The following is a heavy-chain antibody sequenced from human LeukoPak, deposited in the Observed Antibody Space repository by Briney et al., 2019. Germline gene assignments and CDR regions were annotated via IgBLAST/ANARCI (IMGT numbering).Heavy chain of an antibody. Sequence: GGSLRLSCSASGFTFSSFALHWVRQAPGKGLEYVSGISNNGGSTYYADSVTGRFTISRDNSKNTLYLQMNSLRAEDTAVYYCARGGSSGSYNFLYYFDYWGQGTLVTVSS. CDR1: GFTFSSFA. CDR3: ARGGSSGSYNFLYYFDY. D-gene: IGHD1-26*01. CDR2: ISNNGGST. J-gene: IGHJ4*02. V-gene: IGHV3-64*04.